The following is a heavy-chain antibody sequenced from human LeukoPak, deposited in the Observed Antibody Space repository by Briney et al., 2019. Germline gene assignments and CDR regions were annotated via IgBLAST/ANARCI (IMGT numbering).Heavy chain of an antibody. D-gene: IGHD3-22*01. CDR3: ARDQNTMIVVGAYDY. V-gene: IGHV4-39*07. Sequence: PSETLSLTCTVSGGSISSSSYYWGWIRQPPGKGLEWIGSIYYSGSTYYNPSLKSRVTISVDTSKNQFSLKLSSVTAADTAVYYCARDQNTMIVVGAYDYWGQGTLVTVSS. CDR2: IYYSGST. J-gene: IGHJ4*02. CDR1: GGSISSSSYY.